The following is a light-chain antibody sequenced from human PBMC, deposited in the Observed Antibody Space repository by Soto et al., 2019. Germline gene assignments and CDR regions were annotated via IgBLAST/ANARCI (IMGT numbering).Light chain of an antibody. Sequence: EVVLTQSPATLSFSPGATATLSCWASQSVTYSYLAWYKQKPGQAPRLLIYDASSRATGIPARFSGSGSGTDFTLTIRSLEPEEFAVYYCHHRGNGITFGQGTRLEIK. CDR3: HHRGNGIT. J-gene: IGKJ5*01. CDR1: QSVTYSY. CDR2: DAS. V-gene: IGKV3-11*01.